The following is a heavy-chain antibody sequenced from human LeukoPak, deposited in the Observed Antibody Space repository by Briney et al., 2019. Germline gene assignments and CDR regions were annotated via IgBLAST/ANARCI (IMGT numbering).Heavy chain of an antibody. V-gene: IGHV3-7*03. CDR2: IKQDGSEK. Sequence: GGSLRLSCAASGFTFSSHWMNWVRQAPGKGLEWVANIKQDGSEKYYVDSVKGRFTISRDNAKNSLYLQMNSLRAEDTAVYYCAREVGSGNSDRYFDYWGQGTLVTVSS. CDR3: AREVGSGNSDRYFDY. CDR1: GFTFSSHW. J-gene: IGHJ4*02. D-gene: IGHD3-10*01.